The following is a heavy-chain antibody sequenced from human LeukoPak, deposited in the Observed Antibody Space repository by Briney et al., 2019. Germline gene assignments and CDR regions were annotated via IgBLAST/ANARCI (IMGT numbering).Heavy chain of an antibody. Sequence: SQTLSLTCAISGDSVSSNSAAWNWIRQSPSRGLEWLGRTYYRSKWYNDYAVSVKSRITINPDTSKNQFSLQLNSVTPEDTAVYYCTRGGGQQPETLYYYYGMDVWGQGTTVTVSS. V-gene: IGHV6-1*01. CDR2: TYYRSKWYN. J-gene: IGHJ6*02. CDR3: TRGGGQQPETLYYYYGMDV. D-gene: IGHD6-13*01. CDR1: GDSVSSNSAA.